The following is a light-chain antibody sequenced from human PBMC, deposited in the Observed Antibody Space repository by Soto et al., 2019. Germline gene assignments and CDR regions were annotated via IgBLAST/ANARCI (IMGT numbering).Light chain of an antibody. CDR3: SSYTIGSTYV. CDR2: EVT. V-gene: IGLV2-14*01. J-gene: IGLJ1*01. CDR1: SSDVGTYGD. Sequence: QSALTQPASVSASPGQSITISCTGTSSDVGTYGDVSWYRQHPGKAPRLLIYEVTNRPSGVSNRFSGSKSGDTASLTISGLQAEDEGDYYCSSYTIGSTYVFGSGTKV.